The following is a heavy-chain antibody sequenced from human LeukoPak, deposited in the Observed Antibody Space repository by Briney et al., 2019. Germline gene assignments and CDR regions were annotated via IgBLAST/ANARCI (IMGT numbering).Heavy chain of an antibody. CDR2: ITNTGGTT. Sequence: GSLRLSCAASGFTLSDYYTNWVRQAPGKGLEWLSYITNTGGTTYADSVQGRFTISRDNAKNSLYLQMNSLRDEDTAVYYCARDPLSDDAFDLWGQGTVVTVSS. J-gene: IGHJ3*01. CDR1: GFTLSDYY. V-gene: IGHV3-69-1*02. CDR3: ARDPLSDDAFDL.